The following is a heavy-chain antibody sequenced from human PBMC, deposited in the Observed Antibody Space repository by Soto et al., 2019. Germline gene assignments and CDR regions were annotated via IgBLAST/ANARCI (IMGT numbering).Heavy chain of an antibody. J-gene: IGHJ4*02. CDR3: AREGAAGTDTYYFDC. CDR2: ISSSGSYI. D-gene: IGHD6-13*01. Sequence: DVQMVESGGGLVKPGGSLRLSCAASGFTFSRYTMNWVRQAPGKGLEWVSSISSSGSYIFYADSVMGRFTISRDNAKNSLYLQMNGLRAEDTAVYYFAREGAAGTDTYYFDCWGQGTLLTVSS. CDR1: GFTFSRYT. V-gene: IGHV3-21*01.